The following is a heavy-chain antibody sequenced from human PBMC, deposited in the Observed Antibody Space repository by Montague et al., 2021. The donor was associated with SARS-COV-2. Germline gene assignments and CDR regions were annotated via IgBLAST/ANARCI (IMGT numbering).Heavy chain of an antibody. D-gene: IGHD5-18*01. CDR3: AREYRIELWQTNWYFGL. CDR1: GGSIRGSD. Sequence: SETLSLTCSVSGGSIRGSDWSWIRQTPGQELEWIGYIYHSGNTKYNPSLKSRVSISVDTSKNQFSLRPSSVTAADTAVYYCAREYRIELWQTNWYFGLWGRGTLVTVSS. J-gene: IGHJ2*01. V-gene: IGHV4-59*01. CDR2: IYHSGNT.